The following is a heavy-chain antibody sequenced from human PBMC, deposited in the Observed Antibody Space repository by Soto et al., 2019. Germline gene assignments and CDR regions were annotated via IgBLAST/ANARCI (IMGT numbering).Heavy chain of an antibody. CDR2: IYYSGST. V-gene: IGHV4-61*01. J-gene: IGHJ4*02. CDR1: GGSVSSGSYY. D-gene: IGHD3-22*01. CDR3: ARGNYSDSSGYYKLLPVLY. Sequence: SETLSLTCTVSGGSVSSGSYYWSWIRQPPGKGLEWIGYIYYSGSTNYNPSLKSRVTISVDTSKNQFSLKLSSVTAADTAVYYCARGNYSDSSGYYKLLPVLYWGQGTLVAVSS.